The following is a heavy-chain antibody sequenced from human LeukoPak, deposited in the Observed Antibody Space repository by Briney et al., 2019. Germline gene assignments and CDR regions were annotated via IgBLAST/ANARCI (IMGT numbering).Heavy chain of an antibody. CDR3: AKGTYCGGDCYFFDH. CDR2: ISSSGGGT. D-gene: IGHD2-21*01. Sequence: GGSLRLSCAASGSTFSSYSMTWVRQAPGKGLEWVSGISSSGGGTYFADSVKGRFTISRDNSKNTLYLQMNSLRAEDTAVYYCAKGTYCGGDCYFFDHWGQGTLVTVSS. CDR1: GSTFSSYS. J-gene: IGHJ4*02. V-gene: IGHV3-23*01.